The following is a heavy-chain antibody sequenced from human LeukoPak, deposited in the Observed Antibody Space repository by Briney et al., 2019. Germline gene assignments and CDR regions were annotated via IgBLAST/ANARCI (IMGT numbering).Heavy chain of an antibody. CDR3: AREKWGLRRPEYHYYGMDG. J-gene: IGHJ6*02. Sequence: SVKVSCKASGDTFSSYAINWVRQAPGQGLEWMGRIIPRLGIANHAQKFQGRVTITADKPTSTAYMEMSSQRYGDTAVYYCAREKWGLRRPEYHYYGMDGWGQGTTVTVSS. CDR2: IIPRLGIA. V-gene: IGHV1-69*04. D-gene: IGHD3-16*01. CDR1: GDTFSSYA.